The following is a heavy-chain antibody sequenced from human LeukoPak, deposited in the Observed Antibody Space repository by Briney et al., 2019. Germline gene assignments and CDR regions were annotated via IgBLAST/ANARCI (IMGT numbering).Heavy chain of an antibody. V-gene: IGHV3-7*01. CDR1: EFTFSNYW. D-gene: IGHD3-22*01. J-gene: IGHJ4*02. CDR3: ARGGQYSGYYYFDY. CDR2: IKQEGSET. Sequence: GGSLGLSCAASEFTFSNYWMSWVRQAPGKGLEWVANIKQEGSETYSVDSVKGRFTISRDNAKNSLYLQMNSLRAEDTAVYYCARGGQYSGYYYFDYWGQGTLVTVSS.